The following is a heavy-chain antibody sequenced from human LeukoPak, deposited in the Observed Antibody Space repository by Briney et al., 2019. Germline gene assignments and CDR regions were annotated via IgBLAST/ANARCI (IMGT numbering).Heavy chain of an antibody. V-gene: IGHV1-69*05. J-gene: IGHJ5*02. Sequence: SVKVSCKASGGTFSSYAISWVRQAPGQGLEWMGRIIPIFGTANYAQKFQGRVTITTDESTSTAYMELSSLRSEDTAVYYCARASYGVEGCPGPWGQGTLVTVSS. CDR3: ARASYGVEGCPGP. CDR2: IIPIFGTA. D-gene: IGHD2-8*01. CDR1: GGTFSSYA.